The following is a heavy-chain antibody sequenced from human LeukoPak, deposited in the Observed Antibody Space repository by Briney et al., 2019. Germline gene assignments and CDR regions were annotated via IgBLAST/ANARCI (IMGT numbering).Heavy chain of an antibody. CDR2: ISDDGRSK. CDR3: AKRPSDYGDYVSYFDY. D-gene: IGHD4-17*01. J-gene: IGHJ4*02. V-gene: IGHV3-30*18. CDR1: GFTFGSSA. Sequence: GGSLRLSCAASGFTFGSSAMSWVRQAPGKGLEWVGVISDDGRSKDYADSVKGRFTISRDNSKDTLYLQMNSLRDEDTAVYYCAKRPSDYGDYVSYFDYWGQGTLVTVSS.